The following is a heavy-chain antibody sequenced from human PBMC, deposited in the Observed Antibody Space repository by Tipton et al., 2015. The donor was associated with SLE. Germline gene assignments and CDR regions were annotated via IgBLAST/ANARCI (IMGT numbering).Heavy chain of an antibody. V-gene: IGHV4-39*07. D-gene: IGHD4-17*01. CDR3: ARSTTTMNLPRFDF. CDR2: LYYRGST. J-gene: IGHJ4*02. Sequence: TLSLTCTVSGGSINNSSYHWAWIRQPPGKGLEWVGNLYYRGSTYYNPSLKSRVTISVDTSKNQFSLRLSSVTAADTAVYFCARSTTTMNLPRFDFWGLGTLVTVSS. CDR1: GGSINNSSYH.